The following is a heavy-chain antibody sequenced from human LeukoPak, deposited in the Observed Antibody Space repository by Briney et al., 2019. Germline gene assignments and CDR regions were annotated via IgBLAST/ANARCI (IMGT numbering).Heavy chain of an antibody. CDR1: GFTFSRNW. V-gene: IGHV3-7*01. J-gene: IGHJ6*02. Sequence: GGSLRLSWAGSGFTFSRNWMCWVRQAPGKGLEWVANIKHDGSEESYVDSVKGRFTVSRDNAKTSLYLQMNSLRAEDTAVYYCAGDQLDYYGSGSFREDVWGQGTTVTVSS. D-gene: IGHD3-10*01. CDR2: IKHDGSEE. CDR3: AGDQLDYYGSGSFREDV.